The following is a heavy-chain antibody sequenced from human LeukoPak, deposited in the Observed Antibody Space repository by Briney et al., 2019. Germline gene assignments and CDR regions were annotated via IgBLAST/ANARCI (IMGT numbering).Heavy chain of an antibody. CDR2: IKQDGSEK. D-gene: IGHD3-22*01. CDR3: AREFPDYYDSSGYYGAFDI. CDR1: GFTLSSYW. V-gene: IGHV3-7*05. J-gene: IGHJ3*02. Sequence: PGGSLRLSCAASGFTLSSYWMSWVRQAPGKGLEWVANIKQDGSEKYYVDSVKGRFTISRDNAKNSLYLQMNSLRAEDTAVYYCAREFPDYYDSSGYYGAFDIWGQGTMVTVSS.